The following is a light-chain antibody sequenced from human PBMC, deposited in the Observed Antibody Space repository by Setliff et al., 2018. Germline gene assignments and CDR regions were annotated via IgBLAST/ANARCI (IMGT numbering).Light chain of an antibody. CDR1: SSDVGGYNY. CDR2: DVS. J-gene: IGLJ1*01. Sequence: QSALTQPRSVSGSPGQSVTISCTGTSSDVGGYNYVSWYQQRPGKAPKLMIFDVSRRPSGVPDRFSGSKSGNTASLTISGLQAEDEADYYCCSYAGIYTFVFGSGTKATV. V-gene: IGLV2-11*01. CDR3: CSYAGIYTFV.